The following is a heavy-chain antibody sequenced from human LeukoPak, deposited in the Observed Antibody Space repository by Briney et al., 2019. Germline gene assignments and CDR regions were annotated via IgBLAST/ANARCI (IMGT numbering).Heavy chain of an antibody. V-gene: IGHV4-59*12. D-gene: IGHD7-27*01. CDR2: INYSGST. CDR1: GGSISNDY. J-gene: IGHJ2*01. CDR3: ARAMANWGSGYFDL. Sequence: SETLSLTCTVSGGSISNDYWSWIRQPPGKGLEWIGFINYSGSTNYNPSLKSRVTMSVDTSKNQFSLKLSSVTAADTAVYYCARAMANWGSGYFDLWGRGTLVTVSS.